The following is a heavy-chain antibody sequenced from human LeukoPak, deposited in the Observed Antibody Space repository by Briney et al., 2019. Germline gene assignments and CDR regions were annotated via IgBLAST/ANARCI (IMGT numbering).Heavy chain of an antibody. CDR1: GFTFGAYT. V-gene: IGHV3-21*06. CDR2: IFSRNESI. D-gene: IGHD3-22*01. J-gene: IGHJ4*02. CDR3: ARDFFHSSESRPFDY. Sequence: GGSLRLSCAASGFTFGAYTINWVRQAPGKGLEWVSCIFSRNESILYADSVKGRFTISRDNAKNLLYLQMDSLRVEDTAVYYCARDFFHSSESRPFDYWGQGTLVTVSS.